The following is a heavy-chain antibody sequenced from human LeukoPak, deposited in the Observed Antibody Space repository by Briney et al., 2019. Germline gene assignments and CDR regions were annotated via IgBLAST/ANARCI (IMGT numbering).Heavy chain of an antibody. Sequence: TGGSLRLSCAASGFTFSSYEMNWVRQAPGKGLEWVSYISSSGSTIYYADSVKGRFTISRDNSKNTLYLQMNSLRAEDTAVYYCAKSPYSSGREFDSWGQGTLVTVSS. CDR1: GFTFSSYE. CDR3: AKSPYSSGREFDS. CDR2: ISSSGSTI. V-gene: IGHV3-48*03. D-gene: IGHD6-19*01. J-gene: IGHJ4*02.